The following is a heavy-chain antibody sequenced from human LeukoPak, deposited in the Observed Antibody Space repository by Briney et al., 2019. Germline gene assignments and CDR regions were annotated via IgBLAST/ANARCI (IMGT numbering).Heavy chain of an antibody. CDR1: GFTFSTYA. J-gene: IGHJ4*02. Sequence: PGRSLRLSCAASGFTFSTYAIHWVRQAPGKGLEWVALISYDGSNEKYADSVQGRFTISRDNSENTLYLQMNSLRAEDTAVYYCARDDCSGDSRFLNPFDYWGQGTLVTVSS. CDR2: ISYDGSNE. V-gene: IGHV3-30*04. CDR3: ARDDCSGDSRFLNPFDY. D-gene: IGHD2-15*01.